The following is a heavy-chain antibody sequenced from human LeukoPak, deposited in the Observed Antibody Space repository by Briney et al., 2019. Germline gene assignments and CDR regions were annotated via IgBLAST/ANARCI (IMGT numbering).Heavy chain of an antibody. CDR2: IKWDGTET. CDR3: ARSPTRRCDY. Sequence: GRSLRLSCAASGFTFSDYWMSWVRQIPGKGLEWVADIKWDGTETYYVDSVKGRFTISRDDAKNTLYLQMNSLRAEDTAIYYCARSPTRRCDYWGQRTLVTVSS. CDR1: GFTFSDYW. J-gene: IGHJ4*02. V-gene: IGHV3-7*01.